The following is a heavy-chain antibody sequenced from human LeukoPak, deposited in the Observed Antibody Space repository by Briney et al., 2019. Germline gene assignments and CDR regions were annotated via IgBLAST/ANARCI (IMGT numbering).Heavy chain of an antibody. CDR2: INPNGGYT. CDR1: GYTFTGYY. V-gene: IGHV1-2*02. CDR3: AKLAVASTGY. Sequence: GASVKVSCKASGYTFTGYYMHWVRQGPGQGLEWMGCINPNGGYTNYAQKFQGRVTMTRDTSISTAYMELSSLTSDDTAVYYCAKLAVASTGYWGQGTLVTVSS. J-gene: IGHJ4*02. D-gene: IGHD6-19*01.